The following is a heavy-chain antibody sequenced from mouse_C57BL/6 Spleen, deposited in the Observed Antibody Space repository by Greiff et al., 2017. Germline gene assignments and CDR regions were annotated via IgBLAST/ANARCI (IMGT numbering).Heavy chain of an antibody. J-gene: IGHJ4*01. CDR3: ARRRLTYDYDAMDY. V-gene: IGHV1-54*01. CDR1: GYAFTNYL. CDR2: INPGSGGT. Sequence: VQLQQSGAELVRPGTSVKVSCKASGYAFTNYLIERVKLRPGQGLEWIGVINPGSGGTNYTEKFKGKAILTADKSSSTAYIQLSSLTSEDSAVYFCARRRLTYDYDAMDYWGQGTSVTVSS.